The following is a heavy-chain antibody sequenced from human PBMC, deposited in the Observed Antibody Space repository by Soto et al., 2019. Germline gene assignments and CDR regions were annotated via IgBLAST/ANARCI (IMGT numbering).Heavy chain of an antibody. CDR2: ISWNSGSI. D-gene: IGHD6-19*01. CDR1: GFTFGDYA. V-gene: IGHV3-9*01. J-gene: IGHJ4*02. CDR3: AKSHTTSGWYVTTDY. Sequence: PGGSLRLSCAASGFTFGDYAMQWVRQAPGKGLEWVSAISWNSGSIDYADSVKGRFTISRDNAKNSLYLQMNSLRAEDTASYYCAKSHTTSGWYVTTDYWGQGTRVTVSS.